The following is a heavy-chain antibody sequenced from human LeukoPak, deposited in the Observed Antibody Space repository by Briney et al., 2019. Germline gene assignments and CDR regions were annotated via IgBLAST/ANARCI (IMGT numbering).Heavy chain of an antibody. CDR2: ISSAGGT. Sequence: PGGSLRLSCVTSGFSVSDNYMSWVRQAPGKGLEWVSVISSAGGTYYADSVKARFTISRDNAKNTLYLQLNSLRAEDTAVYYCVRGGYGSIDYWGQGTLVTVSS. CDR3: VRGGYGSIDY. J-gene: IGHJ4*02. V-gene: IGHV3-66*01. CDR1: GFSVSDNY. D-gene: IGHD4-17*01.